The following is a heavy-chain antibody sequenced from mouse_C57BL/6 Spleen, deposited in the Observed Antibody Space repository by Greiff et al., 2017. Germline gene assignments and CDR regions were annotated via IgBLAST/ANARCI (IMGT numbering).Heavy chain of an antibody. D-gene: IGHD1-1*02. CDR2: ISDGGSYT. J-gene: IGHJ3*01. Sequence: EVQVVESGGGLVKPGGSLKLSCAASGFTFSSYAMSWVRQTPEKRLEWVATISDGGSYTYYPDNVKGRFTISRDNAKNNLYLQMSHLKSEDTAMXYGARGGSPFAYWGQGTLVTVAA. CDR3: ARGGSPFAY. CDR1: GFTFSSYA. V-gene: IGHV5-4*01.